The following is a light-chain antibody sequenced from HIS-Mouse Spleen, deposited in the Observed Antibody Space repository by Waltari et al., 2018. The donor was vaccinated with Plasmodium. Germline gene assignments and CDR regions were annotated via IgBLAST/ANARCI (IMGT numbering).Light chain of an antibody. CDR2: STN. V-gene: IGLV8-61*01. CDR3: VLYMGSGIWV. Sequence: QTVVTQEPSFFVSPGGTVTLPCGLSSGSVSTSYHPSWYQQTPGQAPRTLIYSTNTRSSGVPDRFSGSILGNKAALTITGAQADDESDYYCVLYMGSGIWVFGGGTKLTVL. J-gene: IGLJ2*01. CDR1: SGSVSTSYH.